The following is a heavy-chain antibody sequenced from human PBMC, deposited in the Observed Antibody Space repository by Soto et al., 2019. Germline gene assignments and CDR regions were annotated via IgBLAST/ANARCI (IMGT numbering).Heavy chain of an antibody. CDR1: GFTFSSYG. CDR2: ISYDGSNK. CDR3: AKDRGTMIVAARGGDY. J-gene: IGHJ4*02. V-gene: IGHV3-30*18. Sequence: QVRLVESGGGVVQPGRSLRLSCAGSGFTFSSYGMHWVRQAPGKGLEWVAVISYDGSNKYYADSVKGRFTISRDNSKNTLYLQMNSLRAEDTALYYCAKDRGTMIVAARGGDYWGQGTLVTVSS. D-gene: IGHD3-22*01.